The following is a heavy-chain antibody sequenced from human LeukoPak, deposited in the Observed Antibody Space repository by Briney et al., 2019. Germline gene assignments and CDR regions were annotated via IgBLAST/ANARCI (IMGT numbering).Heavy chain of an antibody. CDR1: GGSISSDDYY. CDR2: IYHSGKP. CDR3: ARDLGVMVRAFDI. Sequence: SQTLSLTCTVSGGSISSDDYYWSWIRQHPGKGLEWIGYIYHSGKPYYNPSLKSRIIMSIDTSENQFSLKLSSVTAADTAMYYCARDLGVMVRAFDIWGQGTMVTVSS. J-gene: IGHJ3*02. D-gene: IGHD5-18*01. V-gene: IGHV4-31*03.